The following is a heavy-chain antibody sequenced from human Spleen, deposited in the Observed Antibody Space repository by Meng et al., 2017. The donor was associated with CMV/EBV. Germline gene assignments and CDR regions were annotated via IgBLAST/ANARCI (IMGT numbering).Heavy chain of an antibody. J-gene: IGHJ6*02. CDR1: GFTFSDYY. CDR3: ARDSPGLYYYDSTDYYYYYGMDV. Sequence: GESLKISCAASGFTFSDYYMSWIRQVPGKGLECVSYISSSGSTIYYADSVKGRFTISRDNAKTSLYLQMNNLRAEDTAVYYCARDSPGLYYYDSTDYYYYYGMDVWGQGTTVTVSS. V-gene: IGHV3-11*01. D-gene: IGHD3-22*01. CDR2: ISSSGSTI.